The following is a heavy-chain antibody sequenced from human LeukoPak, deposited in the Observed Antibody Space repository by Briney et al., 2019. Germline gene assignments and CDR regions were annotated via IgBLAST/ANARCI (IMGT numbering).Heavy chain of an antibody. V-gene: IGHV1-18*01. D-gene: IGHD1-26*01. CDR2: ISAYNGNT. CDR1: GYTFTSYG. Sequence: ASVTVSCKASGYTFTSYGISWVRQAPGQGLEWMGWISAYNGNTNYAQKLQGRVTMTTATSTSTAYMELRSLRSDDTAVYYCARDSAGGSKFDYWGQGTLVTVSS. CDR3: ARDSAGGSKFDY. J-gene: IGHJ4*02.